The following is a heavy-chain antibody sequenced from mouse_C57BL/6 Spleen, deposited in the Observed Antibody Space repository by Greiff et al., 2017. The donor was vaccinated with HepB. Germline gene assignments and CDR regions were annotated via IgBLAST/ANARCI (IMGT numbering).Heavy chain of an antibody. CDR1: GYTFTSYW. D-gene: IGHD6-1*01. V-gene: IGHV1-55*01. J-gene: IGHJ2*01. CDR2: IYPGSGST. Sequence: QVQLQQPGAELVKPGASVKMSCKASGYTFTSYWITWVKQRPGQGLEWIGEIYPGSGSTNYNEKFKSKATLTVDTSSSTAYMQLSSLTSEDSAVYYCARSLCYALDDWGQGTTLTVSS. CDR3: ARSLCYALDD.